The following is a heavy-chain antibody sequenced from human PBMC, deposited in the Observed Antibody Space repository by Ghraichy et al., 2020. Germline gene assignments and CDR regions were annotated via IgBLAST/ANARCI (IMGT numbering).Heavy chain of an antibody. V-gene: IGHV4-34*01. CDR1: GTSFSAYY. J-gene: IGHJ4*02. CDR3: ARMIVGPTNYFDH. Sequence: SETLSLTCAVNGTSFSAYYWTWIRQPPGKGLEWIGEINHGGHTNYNPSLQSRVTISVEKSKNQFSLKLSSVTAADTAVYSCARMIVGPTNYFDHWGQGALVTVSS. CDR2: INHGGHT. D-gene: IGHD1-26*01.